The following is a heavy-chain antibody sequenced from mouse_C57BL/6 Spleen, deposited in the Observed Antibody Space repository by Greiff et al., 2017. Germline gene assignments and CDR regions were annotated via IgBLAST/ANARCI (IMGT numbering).Heavy chain of an antibody. CDR1: GYTFTNYW. Sequence: QVQLQQSGAELVRPGTSVKMSCKASGYTFTNYWIGWAKQRPGHGLEWIGDIYPGGGYTNYNEKFKGKATLTADKSSSTAYMQFSSLTSEDSAIYDCARLYYGSSKGYFDYWGQGTTLTVSS. J-gene: IGHJ2*01. CDR3: ARLYYGSSKGYFDY. CDR2: IYPGGGYT. V-gene: IGHV1-63*01. D-gene: IGHD1-1*01.